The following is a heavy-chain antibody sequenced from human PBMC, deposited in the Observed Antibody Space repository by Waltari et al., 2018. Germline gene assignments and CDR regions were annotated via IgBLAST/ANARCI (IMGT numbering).Heavy chain of an antibody. V-gene: IGHV4-38-2*02. Sequence: QVQLQESGPGLVKPSETLSLTCAVSGYSLSSGYYWGWIRQPPGKGLEWIGSIYHSGSTYYNPSLKSRVTISVDTSKNQFSLKLSSVTAADTAVYYCARERTLPYTTDAFDIWGQGTMVTVSS. CDR1: GYSLSSGYY. CDR3: ARERTLPYTTDAFDI. D-gene: IGHD3-16*01. J-gene: IGHJ3*02. CDR2: IYHSGST.